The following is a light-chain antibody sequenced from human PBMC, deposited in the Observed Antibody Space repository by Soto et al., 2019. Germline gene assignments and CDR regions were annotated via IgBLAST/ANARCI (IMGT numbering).Light chain of an antibody. CDR1: QGIRND. V-gene: IGKV1-6*01. CDR2: AAS. Sequence: AIQMTQSPSSLSASVGDRVTITCRASQGIRNDLGWYQQKPGKAPKLLIYAASSLKSGVPRRFSGSGSGTDFTLTISSLQPEDFATYYCLQDYNYPRTFGQGTKVEIK. CDR3: LQDYNYPRT. J-gene: IGKJ1*01.